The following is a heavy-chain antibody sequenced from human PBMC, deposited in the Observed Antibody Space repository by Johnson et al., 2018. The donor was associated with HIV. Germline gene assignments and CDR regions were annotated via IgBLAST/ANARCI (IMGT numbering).Heavy chain of an antibody. D-gene: IGHD1-26*01. CDR3: TREIIVGPTTSDSDAFDI. J-gene: IGHJ3*02. V-gene: IGHV3-15*01. CDR2: IKSKTDGGTT. Sequence: VHLVESGGGLVQPGGSLRLSCAASGFTFSNAWMSWVRQAPGKGLAWVGRIKSKTDGGTTDYAAPVKGRFTISRHDSKNTLYLQMNSLKTEDTAVYYCTREIIVGPTTSDSDAFDIWGQGTIVSVSS. CDR1: GFTFSNAW.